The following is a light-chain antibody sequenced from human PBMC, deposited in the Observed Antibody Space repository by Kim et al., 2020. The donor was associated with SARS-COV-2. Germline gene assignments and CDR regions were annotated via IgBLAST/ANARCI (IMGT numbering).Light chain of an antibody. CDR3: ASFTSSTTWV. V-gene: IGLV2-14*03. J-gene: IGLJ3*02. CDR2: DVN. CDR1: SSDVGGYIH. Sequence: SALTQPASVSGSPGQSSTISCTGTSSDVGGYIHVSWYQQHPGKAPKLIIYDVNKRPSGASDRFSGSKSANTASLTISGLQAEDEAEYYCASFTSSTTWVFGGGTQLTVL.